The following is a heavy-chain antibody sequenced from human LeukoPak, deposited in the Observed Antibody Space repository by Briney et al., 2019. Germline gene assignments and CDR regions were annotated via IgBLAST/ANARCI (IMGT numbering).Heavy chain of an antibody. CDR3: ARGYVDYGGGDSNFDY. CDR1: GGSISSGSYY. V-gene: IGHV4-61*02. CDR2: IYTSGST. J-gene: IGHJ4*02. Sequence: PSETLSLTCTVSGGSISSGSYYWSWIRQPAGKGLEWIGRIYTSGSTNYNPSLKSRVTISVDTSKNQFSLKLSSVTAADTAVYYCARGYVDYGGGDSNFDYWGQGTLVTVSS. D-gene: IGHD2-21*02.